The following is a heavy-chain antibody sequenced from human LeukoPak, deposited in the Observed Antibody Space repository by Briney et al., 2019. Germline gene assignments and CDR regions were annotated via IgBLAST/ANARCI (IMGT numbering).Heavy chain of an antibody. V-gene: IGHV4-34*01. CDR1: GGSLSGYY. J-gene: IGHJ4*02. CDR3: ARVQAGVGPGH. Sequence: SETLSLTCVVYGGSLSGYYWSWIRQPPEKGLEWIGEINHSGTTTYNPSLESRVTISVDTSKNQFSLKLTSVTAADTAVYYCARVQAGVGPGHWGQGTLVTVSS. D-gene: IGHD1-26*01. CDR2: INHSGTT.